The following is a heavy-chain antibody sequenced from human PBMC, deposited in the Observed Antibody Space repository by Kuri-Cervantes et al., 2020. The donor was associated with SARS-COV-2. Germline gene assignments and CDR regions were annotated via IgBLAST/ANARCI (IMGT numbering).Heavy chain of an antibody. V-gene: IGHV4-30-4*08. CDR3: ARDGIFGYDILTGYASDYYYYYMDV. CDR1: GGSISSGDYY. CDR2: IYYSGST. D-gene: IGHD3-9*01. Sequence: SETLSLTCTVSGGSISSGDYYWSWIRQPPGKGLEWIGYIYYSGSTYYNPSLKSRVTISVDTSKNQFSLKLSSVTAADTAVYYCARDGIFGYDILTGYASDYYYYYMDVWGKGTTVTVSS. J-gene: IGHJ6*03.